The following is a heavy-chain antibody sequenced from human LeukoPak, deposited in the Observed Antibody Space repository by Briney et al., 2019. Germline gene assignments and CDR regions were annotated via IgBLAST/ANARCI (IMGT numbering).Heavy chain of an antibody. J-gene: IGHJ4*02. Sequence: SETLSLTCTVSGGSISSSSYYWGWIRQPTGKGLEWIGSIYYSGSTYYNPSLKSRVTISVDTSKNQFSLKLSSVTAADTAVYYCARNVWVVPAAGPYYFDYWGQGTLVTVSS. CDR3: ARNVWVVPAAGPYYFDY. V-gene: IGHV4-39*01. D-gene: IGHD2-2*01. CDR1: GGSISSSSYY. CDR2: IYYSGST.